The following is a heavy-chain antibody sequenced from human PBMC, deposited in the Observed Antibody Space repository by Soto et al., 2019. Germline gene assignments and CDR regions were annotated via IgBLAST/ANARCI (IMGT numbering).Heavy chain of an antibody. CDR3: ARNKGYCSSTSCYGMDV. Sequence: GESLKISCEGSGYSFTTYWIGWERQMPGKVLEWMGSIYPGDSDTRYSPSFQGQVTISADKSISTAYLQWNSLKASDTAMYFCARNKGYCSSTSCYGMDVWGQGXTVTVYS. V-gene: IGHV5-51*01. CDR1: GYSFTTYW. D-gene: IGHD2-15*01. J-gene: IGHJ6*02. CDR2: IYPGDSDT.